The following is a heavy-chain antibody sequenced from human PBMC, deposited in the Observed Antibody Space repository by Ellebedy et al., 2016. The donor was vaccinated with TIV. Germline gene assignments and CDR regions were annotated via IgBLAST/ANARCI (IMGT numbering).Heavy chain of an antibody. CDR2: INHSGST. J-gene: IGHJ4*02. CDR3: ARGPDDYVWGSYRGTLDY. V-gene: IGHV4-34*01. D-gene: IGHD3-16*02. CDR1: GGSFSDYY. Sequence: MPSETLSLTCAVYGGSFSDYYWSWIRQPPGKGLEWIGEINHSGSTNYNPSLKSRVTISVDTSKNQFSLKLSSVTAADTAVYYCARGPDDYVWGSYRGTLDYWGQGTLVTVSS.